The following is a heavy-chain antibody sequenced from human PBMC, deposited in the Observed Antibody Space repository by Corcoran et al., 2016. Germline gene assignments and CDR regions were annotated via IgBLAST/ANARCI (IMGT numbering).Heavy chain of an antibody. J-gene: IGHJ4*02. D-gene: IGHD6-19*01. CDR3: ATTNGYSSGWYDY. CDR2: IYSGGST. V-gene: IGHV3-53*01. Sequence: EVQLVESGGGLIQPGGSLRLSCAASGFTVSSNYMSWVRQAPGKGLEWVSVIYSGGSTYYADSVKGRFTISRDNSKNTLYLQMNSLRAEDTAVYYCATTNGYSSGWYDYWGQGTLVTVSS. CDR1: GFTVSSNY.